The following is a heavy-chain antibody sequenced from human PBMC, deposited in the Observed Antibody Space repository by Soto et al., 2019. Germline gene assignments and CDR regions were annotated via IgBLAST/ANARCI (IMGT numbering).Heavy chain of an antibody. D-gene: IGHD5-12*01. Sequence: QLQLQESGPGLVKPSQTLSLTCAVSGGSISSGGYSWSWIRQPPGKGLEWNGYIYHSGSAYYNPSLKRRVTISVDRSKNQFSLKLSSVTAADTAVYYCAAGGGLPRYYWGQGTLVSVSS. CDR3: AAGGGLPRYY. J-gene: IGHJ4*02. CDR1: GGSISSGGYS. V-gene: IGHV4-30-2*01. CDR2: IYHSGSA.